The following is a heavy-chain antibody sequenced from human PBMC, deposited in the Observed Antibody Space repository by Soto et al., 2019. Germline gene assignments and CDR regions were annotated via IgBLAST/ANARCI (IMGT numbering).Heavy chain of an antibody. CDR3: ARGRSGMVRGVTYYYYYGMDV. V-gene: IGHV5-51*01. Sequence: HGESLKISCKGSGYSFTSYWIGWVRQMPGKGLEWMGIIYPGDSDTRYSPSFQGQVTISADKSISTAYLQWSSLKASDTAMYYCARGRSGMVRGVTYYYYYGMDVWGQGTTVTV. J-gene: IGHJ6*02. D-gene: IGHD3-10*01. CDR1: GYSFTSYW. CDR2: IYPGDSDT.